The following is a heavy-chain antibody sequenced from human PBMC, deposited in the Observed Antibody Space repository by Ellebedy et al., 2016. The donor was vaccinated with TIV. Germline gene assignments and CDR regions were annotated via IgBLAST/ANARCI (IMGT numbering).Heavy chain of an antibody. CDR1: GFTFSSYG. CDR2: IWYDGSNK. V-gene: IGHV3-33*01. D-gene: IGHD5-12*01. Sequence: GESLKISCAASGFTFSSYGMHWVRPAPGKGLEWVAVIWYDGSNKYYADSVKGRFTISRDNSKNTLYLQMNSLRAEDTAVYYCARGNYSWLLSPFAEYFQHWGQGTLVTVSS. CDR3: ARGNYSWLLSPFAEYFQH. J-gene: IGHJ1*01.